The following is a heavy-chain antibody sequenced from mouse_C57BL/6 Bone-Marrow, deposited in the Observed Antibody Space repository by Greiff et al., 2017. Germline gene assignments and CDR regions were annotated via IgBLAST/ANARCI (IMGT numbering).Heavy chain of an antibody. Sequence: QVQLKQPGAELVKPGASVKLSCKASGYTFTSYWMHWVKQRPGRGLEWIGRIDPNSGGTKYNEKFKSKATLTVDKPASTAYMQLSSLTSEDSAVYYCAKERGDYYGNFDYWGQGTTLTVSS. D-gene: IGHD2-1*01. CDR2: IDPNSGGT. V-gene: IGHV1-72*01. J-gene: IGHJ2*01. CDR1: GYTFTSYW. CDR3: AKERGDYYGNFDY.